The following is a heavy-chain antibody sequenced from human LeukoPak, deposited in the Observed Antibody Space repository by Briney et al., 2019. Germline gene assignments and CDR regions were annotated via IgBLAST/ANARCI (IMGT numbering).Heavy chain of an antibody. Sequence: GGSLRLSCAASGIYFRASGMRWVRQAPGMGLEWVTFIQTDGSDKRYAASVAGRFTISRDDSKNTVYLHMNSLRPDDSALYYCAREGGTVVVGRFDYWGQGTLVTVSS. J-gene: IGHJ4*02. V-gene: IGHV3-30*02. CDR2: IQTDGSDK. D-gene: IGHD2-2*01. CDR3: AREGGTVVVGRFDY. CDR1: GIYFRASG.